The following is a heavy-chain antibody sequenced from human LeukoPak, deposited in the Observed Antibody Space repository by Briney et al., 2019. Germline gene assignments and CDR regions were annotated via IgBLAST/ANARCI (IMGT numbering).Heavy chain of an antibody. D-gene: IGHD6-19*01. Sequence: GASVKVSCKASGYTFTSYDIDWVRQATGQGLEWMGWINPNSGGTNYAQKFQGWVTMTRDTSISTAYMELSRLRSDDRAVYYCARDGLVRGWYEAYYYYGMDVWGQGTTVTVSS. V-gene: IGHV1-2*04. CDR2: INPNSGGT. J-gene: IGHJ6*02. CDR1: GYTFTSYD. CDR3: ARDGLVRGWYEAYYYYGMDV.